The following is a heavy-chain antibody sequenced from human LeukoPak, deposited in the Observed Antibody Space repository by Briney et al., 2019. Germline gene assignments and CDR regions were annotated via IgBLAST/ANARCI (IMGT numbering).Heavy chain of an antibody. CDR1: GFTFSSYA. D-gene: IGHD6-19*01. CDR2: ISGSGGST. V-gene: IGHV3-23*01. J-gene: IGHJ4*02. Sequence: GGSLRLSCAASGFTFSSYAMSWVRQAPGKGLEWVSTISGSGGSTNYADSAKGRFTISRDNSKNTLHLQMNSLRAEDTAVYHCAKDRGSGWGIDYWGQGTLVTVPS. CDR3: AKDRGSGWGIDY.